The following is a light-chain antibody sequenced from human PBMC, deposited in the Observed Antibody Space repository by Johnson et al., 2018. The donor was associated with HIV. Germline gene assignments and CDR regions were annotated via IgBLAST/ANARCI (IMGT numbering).Light chain of an antibody. Sequence: QSVLTQPPSVSAAPGQKVTISCSGSSSNIGNNYVSWYQQLPGTAPKLLIYENNKRPSGIPDRFSGSKSGTSATLGITGLQTGDEADYDCGTWDSSLSAGVFGTGTTVTVL. V-gene: IGLV1-51*02. CDR1: SSNIGNNY. CDR3: GTWDSSLSAGV. CDR2: ENN. J-gene: IGLJ1*01.